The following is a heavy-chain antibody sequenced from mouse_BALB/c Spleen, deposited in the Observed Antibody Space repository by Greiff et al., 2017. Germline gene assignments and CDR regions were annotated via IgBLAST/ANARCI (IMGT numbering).Heavy chain of an antibody. J-gene: IGHJ4*01. Sequence: VQLQQSGAELMKPGASVKISCKATGYTFSSYWIEWVKQRPGQGLEWIGWIYPGDGSTKYNEKFKGKTTLTADKSSSTAYMLLSSLTSEDSAIYFCARETWDYWGQGTSVTVSS. V-gene: IGHV1S56*01. CDR2: IYPGDGST. CDR3: ARETWDY. CDR1: GYTFSSYW.